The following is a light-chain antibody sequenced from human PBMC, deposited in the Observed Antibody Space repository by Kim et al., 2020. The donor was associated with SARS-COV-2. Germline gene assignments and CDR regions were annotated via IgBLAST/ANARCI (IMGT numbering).Light chain of an antibody. CDR3: NSRDNSGASYV. J-gene: IGLJ1*01. CDR1: SLRRYY. V-gene: IGLV3-19*01. CDR2: AKD. Sequence: AWGQTVRITCQGDSLRRYYASWYQQRPGQGPVLVIYAKDNRPSGIPDRFSGSSAGNIASLTITGAQAEDEADYYCNSRDNSGASYVFGTGTRSPS.